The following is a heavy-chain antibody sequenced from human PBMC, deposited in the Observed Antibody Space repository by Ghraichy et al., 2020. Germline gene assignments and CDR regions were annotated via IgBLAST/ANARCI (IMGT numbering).Heavy chain of an antibody. CDR1: GITFGTYW. V-gene: IGHV3-74*01. CDR3: ARSGGSYS. Sequence: GESLNISCEASGITFGTYWMHWVRQVPGKGLVWVSRTNNDGSRINYAESVRGRFTISRDDAKNTLFLEMNSLRVEDTGVYYCARSGGSYSWGQGTLVTVSS. D-gene: IGHD2-15*01. CDR2: TNNDGSRI. J-gene: IGHJ5*02.